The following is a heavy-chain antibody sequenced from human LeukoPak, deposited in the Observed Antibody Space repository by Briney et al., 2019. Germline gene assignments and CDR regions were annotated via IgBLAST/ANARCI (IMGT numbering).Heavy chain of an antibody. CDR2: IAYDGSNK. V-gene: IGHV3-30-3*01. D-gene: IGHD6-13*01. CDR3: ARDMASQQLVNAFDI. Sequence: PGRSLRLSCAASGFTFSSYAMHWVRQAPGKGLEWVSVIAYDGSNKYYADSVKGRFTISRDNSKTTLYLQMNSLRAEDTAVYYCARDMASQQLVNAFDIWGQGTMVTVSS. CDR1: GFTFSSYA. J-gene: IGHJ3*02.